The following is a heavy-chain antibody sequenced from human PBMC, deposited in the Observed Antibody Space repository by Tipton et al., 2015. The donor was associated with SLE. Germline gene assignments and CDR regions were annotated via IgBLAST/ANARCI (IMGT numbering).Heavy chain of an antibody. CDR1: GVSIRSYF. V-gene: IGHV4-59*08. Sequence: LRFSCTVSGVSIRSYFWSWIRQPPGKGLELIGFVDNSGSAGYTPSLKSRVTISVDTSKNQFSLKLTSVTAADTAVYYCARGLPWDYDSSGYLWGQGTVVTVSS. CDR2: VDNSGSA. CDR3: ARGLPWDYDSSGYL. J-gene: IGHJ4*02. D-gene: IGHD3-22*01.